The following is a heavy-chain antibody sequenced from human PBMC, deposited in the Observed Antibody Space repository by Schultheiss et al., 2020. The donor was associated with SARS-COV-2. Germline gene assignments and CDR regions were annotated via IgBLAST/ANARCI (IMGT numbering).Heavy chain of an antibody. J-gene: IGHJ4*02. Sequence: SETLSLTCTVSGGSISSSSYYWSWIRQPPGKGLEWIGYIYYSGSTKYNPSLKSRVTISVDTSKNQFSLKLSSVTAADTAVYYCARDQGQLWFDYWGQGTLVTVSS. CDR2: IYYSGST. CDR1: GGSISSSSYY. CDR3: ARDQGQLWFDY. V-gene: IGHV4-61*01. D-gene: IGHD5-18*01.